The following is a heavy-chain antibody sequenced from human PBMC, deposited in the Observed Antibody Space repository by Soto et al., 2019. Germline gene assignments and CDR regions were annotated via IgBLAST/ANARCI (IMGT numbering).Heavy chain of an antibody. CDR2: INPNSGGT. V-gene: IGHV1-2*04. D-gene: IGHD3-9*01. J-gene: IGHJ6*02. CDR1: GYTFTGYY. Sequence: ASVKVSCKASGYTFTGYYMHWVRQAPGQGLEWMGWINPNSGGTNYAQKFQGWVTMTRDTSISTAYMELSRLRSDDTAVYYCARGLRYFDWGQTQNPYYYYGMDVWGQGTTVTVSS. CDR3: ARGLRYFDWGQTQNPYYYYGMDV.